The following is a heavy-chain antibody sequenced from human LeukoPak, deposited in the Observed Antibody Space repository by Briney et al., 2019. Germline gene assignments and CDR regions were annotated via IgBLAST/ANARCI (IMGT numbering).Heavy chain of an antibody. J-gene: IGHJ4*02. CDR2: IRYDGSNK. Sequence: GGSLRLSCAASGFTFSSYGMHWVRQAPGKGLEWVAFIRYDGSNKYYADSVKGRFTISRDNSKNTLYLQMNSLRAEDTAVYYCAKVRGGNSVYFDYWGQGTLVTVSS. CDR3: AKVRGGNSVYFDY. D-gene: IGHD4-23*01. V-gene: IGHV3-30*02. CDR1: GFTFSSYG.